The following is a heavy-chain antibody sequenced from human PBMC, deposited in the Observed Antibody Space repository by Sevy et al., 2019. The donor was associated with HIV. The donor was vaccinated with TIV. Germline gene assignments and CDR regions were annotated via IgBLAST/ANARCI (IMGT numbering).Heavy chain of an antibody. CDR2: ISGLSNYI. Sequence: GGSLRLSCAASGFTFSSYNMNWVRQAPGKGLEWVSSISGLSNYIYYADSMKGRFTISRDNAKNSLYLQMISLRAEDTAIYYCATGPPDGSYDYFDYWGQGTLVTVSS. CDR3: ATGPPDGSYDYFDY. D-gene: IGHD1-26*01. CDR1: GFTFSSYN. J-gene: IGHJ4*02. V-gene: IGHV3-21*01.